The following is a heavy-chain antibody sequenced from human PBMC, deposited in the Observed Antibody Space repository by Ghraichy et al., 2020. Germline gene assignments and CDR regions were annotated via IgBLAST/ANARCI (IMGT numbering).Heavy chain of an antibody. CDR2: ISGRGDST. V-gene: IGHV3-23*01. CDR1: GFTFTSYA. D-gene: IGHD6-19*01. CDR3: ARRGGSGWGAFDI. J-gene: IGHJ3*02. Sequence: GGSLRLSCAASGFTFTSYAMNWVRQAPGKGLEWVSSISGRGDSTYYAESVKGRFTISRDNSKDTLSLQMNSLRAGDTALYYCARRGGSGWGAFDIWGQGTMVTVSS.